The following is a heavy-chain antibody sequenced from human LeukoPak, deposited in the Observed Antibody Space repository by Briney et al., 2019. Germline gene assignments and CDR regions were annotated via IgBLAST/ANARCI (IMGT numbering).Heavy chain of an antibody. CDR3: ARDGRRRDCSSTSCYSYYYYYYMDV. CDR1: GYSISSGYY. V-gene: IGHV4-61*02. Sequence: SETLSLTCTVSGYSISSGYYWSGSRPPAGKGLEGIGRIYTSGSTNYNPSLKSRVTISVDTSKNQFSLKLSSVTAAGTAVYYCARDGRRRDCSSTSCYSYYYYYYMDVWGKGTTVTVSS. CDR2: IYTSGST. D-gene: IGHD2-2*01. J-gene: IGHJ6*03.